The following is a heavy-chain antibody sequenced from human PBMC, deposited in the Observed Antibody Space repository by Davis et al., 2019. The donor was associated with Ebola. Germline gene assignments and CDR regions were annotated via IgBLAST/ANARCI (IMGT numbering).Heavy chain of an antibody. CDR3: ARGVNYYYGSGSYYKV. Sequence: MPGGSLRLSCAVYGGSFSGYYWSWIRQPPGKGLEWIGEINHSGSTNYNPSLKSRVTISVDTSKNQFSLKLSSVTAADTAVYYCARGVNYYYGSGSYYKVWGQGTLVTVSS. CDR2: INHSGST. V-gene: IGHV4-34*01. CDR1: GGSFSGYY. J-gene: IGHJ4*02. D-gene: IGHD3-10*01.